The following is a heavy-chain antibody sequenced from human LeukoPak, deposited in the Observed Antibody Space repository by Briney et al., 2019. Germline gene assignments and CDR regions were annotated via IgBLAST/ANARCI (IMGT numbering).Heavy chain of an antibody. V-gene: IGHV4-4*07. CDR1: GGSISSYY. D-gene: IGHD3-22*01. J-gene: IGHJ4*02. CDR2: IYTSGST. Sequence: PETLSLTCTVSGGSISSYYWSWIRQPAGKGLEWTGRIYTSGSTNYNPSLKSRVTMSVDTSKNQFSLKLSSVTAADTAVYYCARSYYDFYYFDYWGQGTLVTVSS. CDR3: ARSYYDFYYFDY.